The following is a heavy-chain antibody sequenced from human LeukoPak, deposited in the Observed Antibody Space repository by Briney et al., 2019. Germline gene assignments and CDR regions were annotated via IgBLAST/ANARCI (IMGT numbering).Heavy chain of an antibody. CDR2: INPNSGDT. Sequence: ASVKVSCKASGYTFTAYHMHWVRQAPGQGLEWMGRINPNSGDTNYAQKFQGRVTMTRGTSISTAYMELSRLRSDDTAVYYCARGVVIPTKNYYYYGMDVWGQGTTVTVSS. CDR1: GYTFTAYH. D-gene: IGHD3-3*01. J-gene: IGHJ6*02. CDR3: ARGVVIPTKNYYYYGMDV. V-gene: IGHV1-2*06.